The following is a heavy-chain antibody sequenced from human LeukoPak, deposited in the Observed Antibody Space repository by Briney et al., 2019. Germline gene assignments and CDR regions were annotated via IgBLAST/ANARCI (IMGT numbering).Heavy chain of an antibody. CDR1: LGFISSQL. CDR2: SYYSWST. V-gene: IGHV4-59*08. J-gene: IGHJ4*02. Sequence: PSGTLPHTRTVRLGFISSQLCRWIRPPPGREVEWIGYSYYSWSTNYNPSLKSRVTISVDTSNNQFSLKLSSVTAADTAVYYRARSRGRINLDYWGQGTLVTVSS. D-gene: IGHD3-10*01. CDR3: ARSRGRINLDY.